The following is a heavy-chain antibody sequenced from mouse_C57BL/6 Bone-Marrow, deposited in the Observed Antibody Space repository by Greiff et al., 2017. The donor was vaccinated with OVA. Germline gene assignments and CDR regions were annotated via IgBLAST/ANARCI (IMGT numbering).Heavy chain of an antibody. CDR3: ARGTTVVADFDY. CDR1: GYSITSGYY. J-gene: IGHJ2*01. CDR2: ISYDGSN. V-gene: IGHV3-6*01. D-gene: IGHD1-1*01. Sequence: EESGPGLVKPSQSLSLTCSVTGYSITSGYYWNWIRQFPGNKLEWMGYISYDGSNNYNPSLKNRISITRDTSKNQFFLKLNSVTTEDTATYYCARGTTVVADFDYWGQGTTLTVSS.